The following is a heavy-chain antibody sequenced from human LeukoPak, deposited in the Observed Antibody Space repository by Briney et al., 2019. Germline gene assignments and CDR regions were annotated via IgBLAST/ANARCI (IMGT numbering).Heavy chain of an antibody. V-gene: IGHV3-33*08. CDR3: ARQDYDFWSGYHFGY. D-gene: IGHD3-3*01. J-gene: IGHJ4*02. Sequence: GGSLRLSCAASGFTFKTYDMTWVRQAPGKGLEWVAVIWYDGSNKYYADSVKGRFTISRDNSKNTLYLQMNSLRAEDTAVYYCARQDYDFWSGYHFGYWGQGTLVTVSS. CDR1: GFTFKTYD. CDR2: IWYDGSNK.